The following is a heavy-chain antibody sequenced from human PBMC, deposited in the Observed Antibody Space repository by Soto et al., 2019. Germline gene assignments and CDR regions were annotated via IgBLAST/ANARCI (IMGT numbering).Heavy chain of an antibody. CDR1: GGTFSSYI. CDR3: AKAPTPASATSSYYSMDV. V-gene: IGHV1-69*02. D-gene: IGHD6-6*01. J-gene: IGHJ6*02. CDR2: IIPVLSVT. Sequence: QVQLVQSGAEVKKPGSSVRVSCKASGGTFSSYIITWVRQAPGQGLEWMGRIIPVLSVTYYAQKLQGTVTITPDTSTTPPYMDLSPLRSADTAVYYCAKAPTPASATSSYYSMDVSGQGTTVTVSS.